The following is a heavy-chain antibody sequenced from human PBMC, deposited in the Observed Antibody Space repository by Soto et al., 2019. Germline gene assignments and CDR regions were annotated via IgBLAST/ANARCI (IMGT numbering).Heavy chain of an antibody. CDR3: ARAMTTVNTLDY. Sequence: PSETLSLTCAVSGGSISSGGYSWSWIRQPPGKGLEWIGYIYHSGSTYYNPSLKSRVTISVDRSKNQFSLKLSSVTAADTAVHYCARAMTTVNTLDYWGQGTLVTVSS. D-gene: IGHD4-17*01. J-gene: IGHJ4*02. CDR2: IYHSGST. CDR1: GGSISSGGYS. V-gene: IGHV4-30-2*01.